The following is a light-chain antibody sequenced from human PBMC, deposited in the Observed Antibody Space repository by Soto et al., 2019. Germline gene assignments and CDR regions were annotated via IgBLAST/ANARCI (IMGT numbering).Light chain of an antibody. Sequence: QAVVTQEPSLTVTPGGTVTLTCGSSTGAVTSGHYPYWFQQKPGQAPRTLIYDTSNKHSWTPARFSGSLLGGKAALTLSGAQPEDEAEYYCLLFGGVFGGGTKLTVL. CDR3: LLFGGV. CDR1: TGAVTSGHY. J-gene: IGLJ2*01. V-gene: IGLV7-46*01. CDR2: DTS.